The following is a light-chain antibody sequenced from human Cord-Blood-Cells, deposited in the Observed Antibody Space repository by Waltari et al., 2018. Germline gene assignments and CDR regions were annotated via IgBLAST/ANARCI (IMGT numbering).Light chain of an antibody. Sequence: DIQMTQSPSSLSASVGDRVTITCPASQDISNYLNWYQQQPGKAPKLLIYDASNLETGVPSRFSGSGSGTDFTFTISSLQPEDIATYYCQQYDNLPFTFGPGTKVDIK. J-gene: IGKJ3*01. V-gene: IGKV1-33*01. CDR2: DAS. CDR1: QDISNY. CDR3: QQYDNLPFT.